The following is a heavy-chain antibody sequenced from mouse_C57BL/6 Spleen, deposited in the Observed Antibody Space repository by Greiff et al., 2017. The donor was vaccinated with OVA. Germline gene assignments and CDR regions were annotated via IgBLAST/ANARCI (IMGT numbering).Heavy chain of an antibody. CDR2: INPSTGGT. J-gene: IGHJ4*01. D-gene: IGHD2-4*01. CDR1: GYSFTGYY. CDR3: ARRDYPYAMDY. V-gene: IGHV1-42*01. Sequence: EVQLQQSGPELVKPGASVKISCKASGYSFTGYYMNWVKQSPEKSLEWIGEINPSTGGTTYNQKFKAKATLTVDKSSSTAYMQLKSLTSEDSAVYYCARRDYPYAMDYWGQGTSVTVSS.